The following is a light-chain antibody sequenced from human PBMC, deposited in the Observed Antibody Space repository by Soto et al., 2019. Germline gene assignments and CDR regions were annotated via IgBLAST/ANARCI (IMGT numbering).Light chain of an antibody. CDR2: DAS. J-gene: IGKJ1*01. CDR3: QQYNSYST. CDR1: QNINNW. V-gene: IGKV1-5*01. Sequence: DIQMTQSPSTLSASVGDRVSIACRASQNINNWLAWYQQKPGKAPKLLIYDASSLRSGVPSRFSGFGSGTDFTLTISSLQPDDFATYFCQQYNSYSTFGQGTKVEVK.